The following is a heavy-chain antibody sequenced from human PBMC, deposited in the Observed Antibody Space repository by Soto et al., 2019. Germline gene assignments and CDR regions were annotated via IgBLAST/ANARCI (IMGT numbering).Heavy chain of an antibody. Sequence: QVQQLESGPGLVKPWYTLSLTCTVSGAYVSDFSWSWIRQPAGKGLEWIGGITVNGITQYTPSFSSRVTMSMDTSRNQFSLTLQSATAADTALYYCARESGENWTYEAHWGQGTLVTVSS. CDR1: GAYVSDFS. V-gene: IGHV4-4*07. D-gene: IGHD1-7*01. CDR3: ARESGENWTYEAH. CDR2: ITVNGIT. J-gene: IGHJ1*01.